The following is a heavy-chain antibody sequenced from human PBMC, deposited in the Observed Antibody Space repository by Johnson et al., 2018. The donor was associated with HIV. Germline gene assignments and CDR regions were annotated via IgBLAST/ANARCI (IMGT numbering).Heavy chain of an antibody. J-gene: IGHJ3*02. Sequence: MQLVESGGGLVQPGRSLRLSCAASGFTFDDYAMHWVRQAPGKGLEWVSFIRYDGSDKYHADSVKGRFTISRDSSKNTLYLEMNTLRPEDTALYYCARGGHCGGDCAGAKQALDIWGQGTRVTVSS. CDR2: IRYDGSDK. V-gene: IGHV3-30*02. CDR1: GFTFDDYA. CDR3: ARGGHCGGDCAGAKQALDI. D-gene: IGHD2-21*01.